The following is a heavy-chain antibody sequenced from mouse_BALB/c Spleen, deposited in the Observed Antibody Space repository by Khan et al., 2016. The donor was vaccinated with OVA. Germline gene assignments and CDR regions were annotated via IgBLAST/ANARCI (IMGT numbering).Heavy chain of an antibody. CDR3: ARSYYGSSHAIDD. J-gene: IGHJ4*01. CDR2: ISTYYGNT. CDR1: GYTFTDYA. D-gene: IGHD1-1*01. Sequence: QVQLKQSGPELVRPGVSVKISCKGSGYTFTDYAMHWVKQSHAQSLEWIGVISTYYGNTNYNQMFKGKATMTVHKSSSQAYMELARLTSEDSAIYYCARSYYGSSHAIDDWGQETSVTVSS. V-gene: IGHV1S137*01.